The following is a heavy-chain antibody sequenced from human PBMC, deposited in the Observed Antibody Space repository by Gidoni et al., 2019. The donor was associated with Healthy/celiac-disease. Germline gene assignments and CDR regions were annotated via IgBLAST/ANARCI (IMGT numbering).Heavy chain of an antibody. CDR2: INHSGST. J-gene: IGHJ4*02. CDR3: ARGRGGTRGLRGSYWLY. Sequence: QVQLQQWGAGLLKPSEPLALPIAVYRGSFSGYYWRVIRQPPGKGLEWIGEINHSGSTNYNPSLKGRVTISVDTSTNQFSLKLSSVTAADAAVYYCARGRGGTRGLRGSYWLYWGQGTLVTVSS. CDR1: RGSFSGYY. D-gene: IGHD1-26*01. V-gene: IGHV4-34*01.